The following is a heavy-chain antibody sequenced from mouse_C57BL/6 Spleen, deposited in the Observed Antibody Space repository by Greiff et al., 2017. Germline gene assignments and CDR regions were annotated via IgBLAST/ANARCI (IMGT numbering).Heavy chain of an antibody. CDR2: IDPSDSYT. J-gene: IGHJ4*01. V-gene: IGHV1-69*01. CDR1: GYTFTSYW. CDR3: ARRNYYGRPYAMDY. D-gene: IGHD1-1*01. Sequence: QVQLQQPGAELVMPGASVKLSCKASGYTFTSYWMHWVKQRPGQGLEWIGEIDPSDSYTNYNQKFKGKSTLTVDKSSSTAYMQLSSLTSADSAVYYCARRNYYGRPYAMDYWGQGTSVTVSS.